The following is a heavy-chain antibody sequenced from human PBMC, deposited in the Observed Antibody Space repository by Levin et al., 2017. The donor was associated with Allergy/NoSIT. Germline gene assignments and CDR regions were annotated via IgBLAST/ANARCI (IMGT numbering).Heavy chain of an antibody. J-gene: IGHJ6*03. CDR2: IYRGGTT. CDR3: ARRYYGLGTYYMDV. CDR1: GFTVSSNY. Sequence: GGSLRLSCAASGFTVSSNYMSWVRQAPGKGLEWVSLIYRGGTTYHADSVKGRFTISRDNSNNTLYLQMNSLRAEDTAVYYCARRYYGLGTYYMDVWGKGTSVTVAS. D-gene: IGHD3-10*01. V-gene: IGHV3-66*01.